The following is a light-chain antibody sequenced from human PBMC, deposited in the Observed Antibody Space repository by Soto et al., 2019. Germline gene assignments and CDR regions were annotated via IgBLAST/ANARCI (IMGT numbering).Light chain of an antibody. Sequence: DIQMTQSPSTLSASVGDRVTITCRASQSISSWLAWYQQKPGKAPNLLIYKASTLETGVPSRFSGRGSGTEFTLTISSLQPDDFATYICQQYNASSPYTFGQGTKVEIK. J-gene: IGKJ2*01. V-gene: IGKV1-5*03. CDR3: QQYNASSPYT. CDR1: QSISSW. CDR2: KAS.